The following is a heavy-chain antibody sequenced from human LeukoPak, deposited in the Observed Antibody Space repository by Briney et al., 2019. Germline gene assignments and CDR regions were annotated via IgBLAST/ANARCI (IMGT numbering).Heavy chain of an antibody. J-gene: IGHJ4*02. CDR2: IIPIFGTA. V-gene: IGHV1-69*05. Sequence: SVKVSCKASGGTFSSYAISWVRQAPGQGLEWMGGIIPIFGTANYAQKFQGRVTLTTDTSTSTAYMELRSLRSDDTAMYYCARNSGSYRGSVDYWGQGTLVTVSS. CDR1: GGTFSSYA. D-gene: IGHD1-26*01. CDR3: ARNSGSYRGSVDY.